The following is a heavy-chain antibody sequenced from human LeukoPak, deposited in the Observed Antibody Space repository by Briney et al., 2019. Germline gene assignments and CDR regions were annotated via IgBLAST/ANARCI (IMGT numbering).Heavy chain of an antibody. CDR3: AKRSYGSGSHYAFDY. CDR2: ISGDGGRT. V-gene: IGHV3-23*01. D-gene: IGHD3-10*01. CDR1: GFTFSSYA. Sequence: GGSLRLSCAASGFTFSSYAMNWVRQAPGKGLEWISFISGDGGRTDYADSVKGRFTISRDNPRNTLYLQMNGLRAEDTAIYYCAKRSYGSGSHYAFDYWGQGTPVTVSS. J-gene: IGHJ4*02.